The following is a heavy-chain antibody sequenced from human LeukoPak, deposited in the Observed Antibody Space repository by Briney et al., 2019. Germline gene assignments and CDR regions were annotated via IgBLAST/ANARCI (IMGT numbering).Heavy chain of an antibody. CDR1: GFTFDDYG. V-gene: IGHV3-20*04. CDR2: INWNGGST. CDR3: ARGQATYHDY. J-gene: IGHJ4*02. Sequence: GGSLRRSCAASGFTFDDYGMSWVRQAPGQGLEWVSGINWNGGSTGYADSVKGRFTISRDNAKNSLYLQMNSLRADDTAVYYCARGQATYHDYWGQGTLVSVSS.